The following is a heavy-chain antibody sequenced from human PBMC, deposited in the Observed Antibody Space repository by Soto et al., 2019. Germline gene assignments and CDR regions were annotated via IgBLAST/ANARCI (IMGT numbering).Heavy chain of an antibody. CDR1: GSPISSYY. D-gene: IGHD3-10*01. V-gene: IGHV4-39*01. J-gene: IGHJ5*02. CDR3: TNSNWFDP. CDR2: IYYSGST. Sequence: SETLSLTCNVSGSPISSYYWGWFRQPPGKGLEWIGNIYYSGSTNYNPSLKSRVSISVDTSKDQFSLKLTSVTAADTAVYYCTNSNWFDPWGQGTLVTVSS.